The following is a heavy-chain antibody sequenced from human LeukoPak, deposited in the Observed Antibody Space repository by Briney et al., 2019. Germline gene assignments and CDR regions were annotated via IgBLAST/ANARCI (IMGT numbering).Heavy chain of an antibody. J-gene: IGHJ3*02. CDR3: ARERHIVVVIAAQGAFDI. D-gene: IGHD2-21*01. CDR2: INHSGST. CDR1: GGSFSGNY. V-gene: IGHV4-34*01. Sequence: PSETLSLTCAVYGGSFSGNYWSRLRQPPGKGPEWIGEINHSGSTNYNPSLTRRVTISVETSKNQFSLKLSSVTAADTAVYYCARERHIVVVIAAQGAFDIWGQGTMVTVSS.